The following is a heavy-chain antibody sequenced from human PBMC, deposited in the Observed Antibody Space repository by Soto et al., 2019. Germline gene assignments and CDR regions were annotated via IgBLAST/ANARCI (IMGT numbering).Heavy chain of an antibody. CDR3: ARVRGYSYGASDC. CDR2: IYYTGST. CDR1: GASISGYH. J-gene: IGHJ4*02. Sequence: SETLSLTCTVSGASISGYHWGWIRQPPGKGLEWIGYIYYTGSTNYNPSLKSRVTMSVDTSKNHFSLKLNSVTAADTTVYYCARVRGYSYGASDCWGQGTLVT. D-gene: IGHD5-18*01. V-gene: IGHV4-59*08.